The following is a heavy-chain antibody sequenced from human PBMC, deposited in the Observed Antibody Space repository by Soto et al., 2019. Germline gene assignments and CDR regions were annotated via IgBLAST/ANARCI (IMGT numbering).Heavy chain of an antibody. J-gene: IGHJ1*01. CDR3: ARDIVVVVASPRGYFQH. Sequence: QVQLVQSGAEVKKPGASVKVSCKASGYTFTSYGISWVRQAPGQGLEGMGWISAYNGNTNYAQKLQGRVTMTTDTSTSTAYMELRSLRSDDTAVYYCARDIVVVVASPRGYFQHWGQGTLVTVSS. D-gene: IGHD2-15*01. CDR2: ISAYNGNT. V-gene: IGHV1-18*01. CDR1: GYTFTSYG.